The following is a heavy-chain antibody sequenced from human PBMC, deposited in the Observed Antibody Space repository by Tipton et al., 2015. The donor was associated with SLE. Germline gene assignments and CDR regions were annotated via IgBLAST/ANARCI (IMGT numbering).Heavy chain of an antibody. CDR1: GGSFSGYH. CDR2: VYHSGRT. Sequence: TLSLTCAVYGGSFSGYHWTWIRQPPGKGLEWIGEVYHSGRTDSNPSLKSRVTISVDTSKNQFSLNLTSVTAADTAVYYCARAVPRGSPSGYWYFDLWGRGTLVTVSS. CDR3: ARAVPRGSPSGYWYFDL. V-gene: IGHV4-34*01. D-gene: IGHD2-15*01. J-gene: IGHJ2*01.